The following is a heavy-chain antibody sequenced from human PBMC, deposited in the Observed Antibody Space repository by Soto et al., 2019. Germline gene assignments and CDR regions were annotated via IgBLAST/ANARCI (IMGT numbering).Heavy chain of an antibody. J-gene: IGHJ4*02. D-gene: IGHD4-17*01. CDR2: IYWDDDK. V-gene: IGHV2-5*02. CDR1: GFSLSTYHMG. CDR3: AHAGDYDLLTFDH. Sequence: QITLKESGPTLVRPAQTLTLTCDFSGFSLSTYHMGVAWIRQPPGKALEWLALIYWDDDKRYSPYLKDRLAISKYTSSNQVVLTSTNMDPGETATYFCAHAGDYDLLTFDHWGPGTLVTVSS.